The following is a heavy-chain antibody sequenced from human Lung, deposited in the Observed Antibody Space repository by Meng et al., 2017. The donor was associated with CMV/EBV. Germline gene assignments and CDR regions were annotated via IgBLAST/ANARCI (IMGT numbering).Heavy chain of an antibody. D-gene: IGHD2/OR15-2a*01. Sequence: VRLVQSGSELKKPGASVEVSLKASGYTFSTYTINWVRQAHGRGLEWMGWISTNTGTPTYTQGFTGRFVFSLDTSVSTAYLQISSLKAEDTAVYYCARGGNFDPWGQGTLVTVSS. CDR2: ISTNTGTP. J-gene: IGHJ5*02. CDR1: GYTFSTYT. V-gene: IGHV7-4-1*02. CDR3: ARGGNFDP.